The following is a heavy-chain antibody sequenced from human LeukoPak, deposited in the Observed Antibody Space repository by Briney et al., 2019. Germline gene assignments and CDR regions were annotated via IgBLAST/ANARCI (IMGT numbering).Heavy chain of an antibody. Sequence: GGSLRLSCAASGFTFSSYAMHWVRQAPGKGLEWVAVISYDGSNKYYADSVKGRFTISRDNSKNTLYLQMNSLRAEDTAVYYCAKTLHYYDSTGLYDYWGQGTLVTVSS. J-gene: IGHJ4*02. D-gene: IGHD3-22*01. CDR1: GFTFSSYA. V-gene: IGHV3-30-3*01. CDR2: ISYDGSNK. CDR3: AKTLHYYDSTGLYDY.